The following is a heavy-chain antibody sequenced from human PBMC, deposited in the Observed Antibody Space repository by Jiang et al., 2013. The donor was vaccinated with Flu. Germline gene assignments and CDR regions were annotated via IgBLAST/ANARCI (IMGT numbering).Heavy chain of an antibody. V-gene: IGHV1-58*01. J-gene: IGHJ3*02. CDR3: AADGADPDHAFDI. D-gene: IGHD4/OR15-4a*01. Sequence: EWIGWIVVGSGNTNYAQKFQERVTITRDMSTSTAYMELSSLRSEDTAVYYCAADGADPDHAFDIWGQGTMVTVSS. CDR2: IVVGSGNT.